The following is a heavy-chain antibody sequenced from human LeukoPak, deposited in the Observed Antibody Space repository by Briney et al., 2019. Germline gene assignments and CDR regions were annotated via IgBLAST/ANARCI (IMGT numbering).Heavy chain of an antibody. D-gene: IGHD6-13*01. J-gene: IGHJ5*02. CDR2: MNPNSGNT. CDR1: GYTFTSYD. V-gene: IGHV1-8*01. CDR3: ARVRPALRQQLVPRWFDP. Sequence: ASVKVSCKASGYTFTSYDINWVRQATGQGLEWMGWMNPNSGNTGYAQKFQGRVTMTRNTSISTAYMELSSLRSEDTAVYYCARVRPALRQQLVPRWFDPWGQGTLVTVSS.